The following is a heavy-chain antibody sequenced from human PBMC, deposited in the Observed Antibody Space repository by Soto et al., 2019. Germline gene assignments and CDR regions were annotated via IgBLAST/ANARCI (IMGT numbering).Heavy chain of an antibody. CDR3: ARDREDTAMVERKYFDY. CDR2: ISSSGSTI. V-gene: IGHV3-48*03. CDR1: GFTFSSYE. J-gene: IGHJ4*02. Sequence: PGGSLRLSCAASGFTFSSYEMNWGRQGPGKGLEWVSYISSSGSTIYYADSVKGRFTISRDNAKNSLYLQMNSLRAEDTAVYYCARDREDTAMVERKYFDYWGQGPLVTVSS. D-gene: IGHD5-18*01.